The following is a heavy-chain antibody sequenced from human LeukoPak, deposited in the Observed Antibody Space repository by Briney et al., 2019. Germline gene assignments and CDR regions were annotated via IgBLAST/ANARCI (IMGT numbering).Heavy chain of an antibody. CDR3: AGYRLPAAVSWFDP. D-gene: IGHD2-2*01. CDR1: GFTFSSYA. Sequence: PGGSLRLSCAASGFTFSSYAMHWVRQAPGKGLEWVSSISSSSSYIYYADSVKGRFTISRDNAKNSLYLQMNSLRAEDTAVYYCAGYRLPAAVSWFDPWGQGTLVTVSS. V-gene: IGHV3-21*01. CDR2: ISSSSSYI. J-gene: IGHJ5*02.